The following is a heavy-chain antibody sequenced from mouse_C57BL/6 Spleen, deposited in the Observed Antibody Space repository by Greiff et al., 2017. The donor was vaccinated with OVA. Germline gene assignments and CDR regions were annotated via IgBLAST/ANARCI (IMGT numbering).Heavy chain of an antibody. CDR3: ARSRDYAVTGTWFAY. D-gene: IGHD4-1*01. V-gene: IGHV1-22*01. CDR2: INPNNGGT. J-gene: IGHJ3*01. Sequence: VQLQQSGPELVKPGASVKMSCKASGYTFTDYNMHWVKQSHGKSLEWIGYINPNNGGTSYNQKFKGKATLTVNKSSSTAYMELRSLTSEDSAVYYCARSRDYAVTGTWFAYWGQGTLVTVSA. CDR1: GYTFTDYN.